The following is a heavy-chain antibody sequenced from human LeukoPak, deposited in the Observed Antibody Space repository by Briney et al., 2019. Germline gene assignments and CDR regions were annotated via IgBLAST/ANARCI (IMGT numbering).Heavy chain of an antibody. D-gene: IGHD3-22*01. V-gene: IGHV3-11*01. CDR3: ARAQQRGYYDSSGY. J-gene: IGHJ4*02. Sequence: GGSLRLSCAASEFTFSDYYMSWIRQAPGKGLEWVSYISSSGSTIYYADSVKGRFTISRDNAKNSLYLQMNSLRAEDTAVYYCARAQQRGYYDSSGYWGQGTLVTVSS. CDR2: ISSSGSTI. CDR1: EFTFSDYY.